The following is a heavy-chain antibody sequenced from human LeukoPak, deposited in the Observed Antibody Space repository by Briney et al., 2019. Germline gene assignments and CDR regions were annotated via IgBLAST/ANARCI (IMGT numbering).Heavy chain of an antibody. CDR3: ARAHNSRAVGAPFDY. Sequence: EASVKVSCKASGYTFTSYGISWVRQAPGQGLEWMGWISAYNGNTNYAQKLQGRVTMTTDTSTSTAYMELWSLRSDDTAVYYCARAHNSRAVGAPFDYWGQGTLVTVSS. CDR1: GYTFTSYG. CDR2: ISAYNGNT. J-gene: IGHJ4*02. D-gene: IGHD1-1*01. V-gene: IGHV1-18*01.